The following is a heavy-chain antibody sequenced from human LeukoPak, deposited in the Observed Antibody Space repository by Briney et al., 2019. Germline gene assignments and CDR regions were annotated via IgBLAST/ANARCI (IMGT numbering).Heavy chain of an antibody. V-gene: IGHV4-4*02. D-gene: IGHD1-26*01. J-gene: IGHJ4*02. CDR2: IYHSGST. CDR3: ARLPYLMSFDY. Sequence: PSGTLSLTCAVSGGSISSSNWWSWVRQPPGKGLEWIGEIYHSGSTHYNPSLKSRVTISVDTSKNQFSLKLSSVTAADTAVYYCARLPYLMSFDYWGQGTLVTVSS. CDR1: GGSISSSNW.